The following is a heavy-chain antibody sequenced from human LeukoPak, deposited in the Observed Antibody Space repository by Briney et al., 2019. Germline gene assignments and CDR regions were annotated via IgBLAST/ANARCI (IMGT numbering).Heavy chain of an antibody. V-gene: IGHV1-69*05. CDR2: IIPIFGTA. J-gene: IGHJ3*02. CDR3: ARAGGVSSWYHAFDI. Sequence: SVKVSCKASGGTFSSYAISWVRQAPGQGLEWMGRIIPIFGTANYAQKFQGRVTITTDESTGTAYMELSSLRSEDTAVYYCARAGGVSSWYHAFDIWGQGTMVTVSS. D-gene: IGHD6-13*01. CDR1: GGTFSSYA.